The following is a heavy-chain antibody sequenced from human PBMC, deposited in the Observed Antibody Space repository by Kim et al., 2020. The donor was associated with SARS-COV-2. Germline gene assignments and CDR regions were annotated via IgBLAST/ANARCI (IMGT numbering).Heavy chain of an antibody. D-gene: IGHD2-8*01. CDR2: ISGGGTPNT. CDR3: ATEGNTKPFEY. Sequence: GGSLRLFCAASGFTFSIFAMSWVRQTPGKGLEWVSVISGGGTPNTYYADSVRGRFTISRDTSKSIPYLQMNSLSIDDTAVYYCATEGNTKPFEYWGQGTL. J-gene: IGHJ4*02. V-gene: IGHV3-23*01. CDR1: GFTFSIFA.